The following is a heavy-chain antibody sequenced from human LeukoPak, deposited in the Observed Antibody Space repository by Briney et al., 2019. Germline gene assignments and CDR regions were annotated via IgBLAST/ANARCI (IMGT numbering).Heavy chain of an antibody. CDR2: ISGSGAST. J-gene: IGHJ5*01. CDR1: GFTFTNCA. D-gene: IGHD1-26*01. V-gene: IGHV3-23*01. CDR3: AKDQSRAGASDPFDS. Sequence: LAGGSLRLSCAASGFTFTNCAMTWVRQAPGKGLEWVSSISGSGASTYYADSVRGRFTISRDNSKNTVYLQMNGLSVEDTALYYCAKDQSRAGASDPFDSWGQGTQVTVSS.